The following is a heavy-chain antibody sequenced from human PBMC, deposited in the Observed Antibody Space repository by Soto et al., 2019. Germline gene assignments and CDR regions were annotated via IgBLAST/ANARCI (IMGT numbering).Heavy chain of an antibody. CDR3: ARDQGYDFWSGYYSRYYFDY. V-gene: IGHV4-59*01. D-gene: IGHD3-3*01. J-gene: IGHJ4*02. CDR2: SYYSGST. CDR1: GGSISSYY. Sequence: SETLSLTCTVSGGSISSYYWSWIRQPPGKGLEWIGYSYYSGSTNYNPSLKSRVTISVDTSKYQFSLKLSSVTAADTAVYYCARDQGYDFWSGYYSRYYFDYWGQGTLVTVSS.